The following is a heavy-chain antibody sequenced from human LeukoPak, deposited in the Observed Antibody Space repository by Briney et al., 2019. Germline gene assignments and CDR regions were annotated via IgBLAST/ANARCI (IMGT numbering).Heavy chain of an antibody. D-gene: IGHD1-26*01. CDR2: IYYSGNT. CDR3: ARIKVGATLDF. J-gene: IGHJ4*02. CDR1: GASFRSYY. Sequence: PSETLSLTCSVSGASFRSYYWSWIRQPPGKGLEWIGDIYYSGNTRYSPSLKGRVTTSVDTSKNQFSLKLSSVTAADTAVYFCARIKVGATLDFWGQGSLVTVSS. V-gene: IGHV4-59*01.